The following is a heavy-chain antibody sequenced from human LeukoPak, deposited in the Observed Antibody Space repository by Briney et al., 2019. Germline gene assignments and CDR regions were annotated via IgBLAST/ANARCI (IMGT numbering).Heavy chain of an antibody. CDR2: IYYSGST. D-gene: IGHD2-8*01. CDR1: GGSISSSSYY. J-gene: IGHJ3*02. CDR3: ARRRDIVLMVYAIPSDAFDI. V-gene: IGHV4-39*01. Sequence: SETLSLTCTVSGGSISSSSYYWGWIRQPPGKGLEWIGSIYYSGSTYYNPSLKSRVTISVDTSKNQFSLKLSSVTAADTAVYYCARRRDIVLMVYAIPSDAFDIWGQRTMVTVSS.